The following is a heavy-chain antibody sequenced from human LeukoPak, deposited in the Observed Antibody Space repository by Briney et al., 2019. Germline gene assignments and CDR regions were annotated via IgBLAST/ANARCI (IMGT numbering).Heavy chain of an antibody. D-gene: IGHD1-26*01. CDR3: AKTLTGSYSRDVLDY. CDR1: GFTFSSYG. J-gene: IGHJ4*02. Sequence: GGSLRLSCAASGFTFSSYGMHWVRQAPGKGLEWVAFIRYDGSNKYYADSVKGRFTISRDNSKNTLYLQMNSLSAEDTAVYYCAKTLTGSYSRDVLDYWGQGTLITVSS. V-gene: IGHV3-30*02. CDR2: IRYDGSNK.